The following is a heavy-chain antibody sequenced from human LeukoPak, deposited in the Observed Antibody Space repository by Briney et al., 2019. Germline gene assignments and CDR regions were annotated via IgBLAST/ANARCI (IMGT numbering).Heavy chain of an antibody. Sequence: PGGSLRLSCAASGFTFSSYGMHWVRQAPGKGLEWVSSISSSSSYIYYADSVKGRFTISRDNAKNSLYLQMNSLRAEDTAVYYCARARFGTYYFDYWGQGTLVTVSS. CDR3: ARARFGTYYFDY. CDR1: GFTFSSYG. D-gene: IGHD3-10*01. CDR2: ISSSSSYI. V-gene: IGHV3-21*01. J-gene: IGHJ4*02.